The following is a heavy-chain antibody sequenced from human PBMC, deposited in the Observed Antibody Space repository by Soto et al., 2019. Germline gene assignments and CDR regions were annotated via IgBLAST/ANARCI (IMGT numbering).Heavy chain of an antibody. CDR2: IYDTGISGYTPST. D-gene: IGHD3-16*01. Sequence: PSETLSLTCTVSGGSITSSYWSWIRRPPGKGLEWIAYIYDTGISGYTPSTSYNPSLKSRVTMSVDTSKSQFSLHLSSVTAADTAVYYCARHAAYDSVWGESDGSDYWGQGTLVTVSS. CDR1: GGSITSSY. V-gene: IGHV4-59*08. J-gene: IGHJ4*02. CDR3: ARHAAYDSVWGESDGSDY.